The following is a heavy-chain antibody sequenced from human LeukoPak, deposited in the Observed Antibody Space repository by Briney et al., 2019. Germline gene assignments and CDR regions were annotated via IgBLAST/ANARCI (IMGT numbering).Heavy chain of an antibody. CDR3: VRENPYVQ. CDR2: IKEDGSKK. D-gene: IGHD2-21*01. CDR1: XFTXDDXG. V-gene: IGHV3-7*01. Sequence: XRLXCAASXFTXDDXGMSWVRQAPGXGLEWVAKIKEDGSKKDYVDSVKGRFIISRDNAKNSLYLEMNSLRADDTGVYYCVRENPYVQWGQGTLVTVSS. J-gene: IGHJ4*02.